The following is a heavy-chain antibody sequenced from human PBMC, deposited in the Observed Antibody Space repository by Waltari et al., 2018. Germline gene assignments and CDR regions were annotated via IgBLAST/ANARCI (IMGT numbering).Heavy chain of an antibody. CDR3: ARGGPAIFGVLITKRFDY. V-gene: IGHV1-2*06. Sequence: QVQLVQSGAEVKKPGASVKVSCKASGYTFTDYYMHWVRQAPGQGLEWMGRINPNSGGTNYTQKFQGRVTMTRDTSSSTAYMELSRLRSDDTAVYYCARGGPAIFGVLITKRFDYWGQGTLVTVSS. J-gene: IGHJ4*02. CDR1: GYTFTDYY. D-gene: IGHD3-3*01. CDR2: INPNSGGT.